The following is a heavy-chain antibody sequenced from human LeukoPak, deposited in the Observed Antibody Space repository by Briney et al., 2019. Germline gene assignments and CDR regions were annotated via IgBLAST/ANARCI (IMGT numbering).Heavy chain of an antibody. Sequence: ASVKVSCKASGYTFTGYYMHWVRQAPGQGLEWMGWINPNSGGTNYAQKFQGRVTMTRDTSISTAYMELSSLRSEDTAVYYCARGKLPPTVADYYMDVWGKGTTVTVSS. CDR2: INPNSGGT. J-gene: IGHJ6*03. CDR1: GYTFTGYY. CDR3: ARGKLPPTVADYYMDV. V-gene: IGHV1-2*02. D-gene: IGHD6-19*01.